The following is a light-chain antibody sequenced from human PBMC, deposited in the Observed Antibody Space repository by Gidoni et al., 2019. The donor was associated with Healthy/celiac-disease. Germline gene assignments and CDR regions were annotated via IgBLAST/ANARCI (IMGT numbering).Light chain of an antibody. Sequence: DIQLTQSPSSLSASVGDRVTITCRASQSISSYLDWYQQKPGKAPKLLIYDASSLESGVPSRFSGSGSGTEFTLTISSLQPEDFATYYCQQYNSYPLTFGGGTKVEIK. J-gene: IGKJ4*01. CDR3: QQYNSYPLT. CDR2: DAS. CDR1: QSISSY. V-gene: IGKV1-5*01.